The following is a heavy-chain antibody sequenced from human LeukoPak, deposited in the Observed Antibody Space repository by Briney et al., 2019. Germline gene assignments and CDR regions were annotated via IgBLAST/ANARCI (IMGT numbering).Heavy chain of an antibody. J-gene: IGHJ4*02. Sequence: GGSLRLSCAASGFTFSSYAMHWVRQAPGKGLEWVAVISYDGSNKYYADSVKGRFTISRDNSKNTLYLQMNSLRAEDTAVYYCVGGYWGQGTLVTVSS. CDR1: GFTFSSYA. V-gene: IGHV3-30-3*01. CDR3: VGGY. CDR2: ISYDGSNK.